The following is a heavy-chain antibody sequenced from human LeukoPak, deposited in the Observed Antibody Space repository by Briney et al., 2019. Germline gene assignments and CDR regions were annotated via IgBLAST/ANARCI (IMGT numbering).Heavy chain of an antibody. Sequence: GGCLSLSRATSQFNSNSYGMTSGGQSAGRGVEGVCCIRGCGGRTQYAASVQGRFTISRDNSKNTLYLQMNSLRAEDTAVYYCARDQGPDDLRYFDWLGFSDAFDIWGQGTMVTVSS. CDR1: QFNSNSYG. CDR2: IRGCGGRT. J-gene: IGHJ3*02. D-gene: IGHD3-9*01. CDR3: ARDQGPDDLRYFDWLGFSDAFDI. V-gene: IGHV3-23*01.